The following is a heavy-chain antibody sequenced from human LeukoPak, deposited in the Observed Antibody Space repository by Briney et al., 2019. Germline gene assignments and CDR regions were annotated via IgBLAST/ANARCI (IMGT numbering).Heavy chain of an antibody. Sequence: GGSLRLSCAASGFTFSSYWMHWVRQAPGKGLVWVSRINSDGSSTSYADSVKGRFTISRDNAKNTLYLQMNSLRAEDTAVYYCARSGEQQLDQESWGQGTLVTVSS. CDR2: INSDGSST. J-gene: IGHJ4*02. V-gene: IGHV3-74*01. CDR1: GFTFSSYW. CDR3: ARSGEQQLDQES. D-gene: IGHD6-13*01.